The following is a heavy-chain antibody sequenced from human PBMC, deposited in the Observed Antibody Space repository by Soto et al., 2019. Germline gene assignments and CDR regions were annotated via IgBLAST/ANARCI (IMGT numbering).Heavy chain of an antibody. CDR3: ARVSVKPSEGELTYYFDY. Sequence: ASVKVCYKASGYPFTSYGISLVRQAPGQGLEWMGWISAYNGNTNYAQKLHGRVTMTTDTSTSTAYMELRSLRSDDTAVYYCARVSVKPSEGELTYYFDYWGQGTMVTVSS. CDR2: ISAYNGNT. V-gene: IGHV1-18*01. J-gene: IGHJ4*02. D-gene: IGHD1-7*01. CDR1: GYPFTSYG.